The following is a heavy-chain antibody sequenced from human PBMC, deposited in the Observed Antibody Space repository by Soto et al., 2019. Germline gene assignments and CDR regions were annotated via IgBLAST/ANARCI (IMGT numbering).Heavy chain of an antibody. V-gene: IGHV2-70*11. D-gene: IGHD6-6*01. CDR2: IDWDDDK. Sequence: SGPTLVNPTQTLTLTCTFSGFSLSTSGMCVSWIRQPPGKALEWLARIDWDDDKYYSTSLKTRLTISKDTSKNQVVLTMTNMDPVDTATYYCARNPLEDSCSRAGYNWFDPWGQGTLVTVSS. J-gene: IGHJ5*02. CDR3: ARNPLEDSCSRAGYNWFDP. CDR1: GFSLSTSGMC.